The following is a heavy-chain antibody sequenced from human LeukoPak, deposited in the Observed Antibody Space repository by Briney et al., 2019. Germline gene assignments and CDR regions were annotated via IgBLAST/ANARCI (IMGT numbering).Heavy chain of an antibody. CDR3: ARVGAARSFDY. CDR2: IYHSGST. Sequence: SETLSLTCTVSGGSISSGGYYWSWIRQPPGRGLEWIGYIYHSGSTYYNPSLKSRVTISVDGSKNQFSLKLSSVTAADTAVYYCARVGAARSFDYWGQGTLVTVSS. J-gene: IGHJ4*02. CDR1: GGSISSGGYY. V-gene: IGHV4-30-2*01. D-gene: IGHD6-6*01.